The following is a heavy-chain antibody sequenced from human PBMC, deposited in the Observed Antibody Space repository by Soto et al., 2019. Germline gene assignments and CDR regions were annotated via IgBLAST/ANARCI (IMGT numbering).Heavy chain of an antibody. V-gene: IGHV5-51*01. Sequence: GESLKISCKGSGYSFTQYWIAWVRQTPGKGLECMGIFFPGDSLTAYGPSFQGRVTISADPSISTAYLHWSSLRASDTAMYYCARQDLRRRELPLFDSWGQGTLVTVSS. J-gene: IGHJ4*02. CDR3: ARQDLRRRELPLFDS. CDR2: FFPGDSLT. D-gene: IGHD1-26*01. CDR1: GYSFTQYW.